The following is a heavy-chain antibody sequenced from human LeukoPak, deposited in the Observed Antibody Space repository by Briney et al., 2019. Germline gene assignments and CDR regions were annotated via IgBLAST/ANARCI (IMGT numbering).Heavy chain of an antibody. Sequence: SVKVSCKASGGTFSSYGISWVRQAPGQGLEWMGGIIAIFGTANYAQKFQGRVTITADESTSTAYMELSSLRSEDTAVYYCAREFPTYYYDSTGGGPDAFDIWGQGTMVTVSS. V-gene: IGHV1-69*13. D-gene: IGHD3-22*01. J-gene: IGHJ3*02. CDR3: AREFPTYYYDSTGGGPDAFDI. CDR2: IIAIFGTA. CDR1: GGTFSSYG.